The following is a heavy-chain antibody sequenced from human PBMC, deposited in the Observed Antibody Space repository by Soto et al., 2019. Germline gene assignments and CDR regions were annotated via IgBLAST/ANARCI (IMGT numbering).Heavy chain of an antibody. V-gene: IGHV3-23*01. Sequence: VGSLRLSCAASGFTFSSYAMSWVRQAPGKGLEWVSAISGSGGSTYYADSVKGRFTISRDNSKNTLYLQMNSLRAEDTAVYYCAKVRDYVWGNYRPNNWFDPWGQGTLVTVSS. D-gene: IGHD3-16*02. CDR2: ISGSGGST. CDR3: AKVRDYVWGNYRPNNWFDP. CDR1: GFTFSSYA. J-gene: IGHJ5*02.